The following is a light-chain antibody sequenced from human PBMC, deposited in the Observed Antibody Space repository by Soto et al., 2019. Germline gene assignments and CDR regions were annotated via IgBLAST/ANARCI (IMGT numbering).Light chain of an antibody. J-gene: IGLJ3*02. CDR1: SSDVGGYNY. Sequence: QSALTQPASVSGSPGQSITISCTGTSSDVGGYNYVSWYQQHPGKAPKLMIYDVSNRPSGVSNRFSGSKSGNTASLTISGLQAEDEADYYCSSYTSSVTHGFGGGTKVTVL. CDR3: SSYTSSVTHG. CDR2: DVS. V-gene: IGLV2-14*03.